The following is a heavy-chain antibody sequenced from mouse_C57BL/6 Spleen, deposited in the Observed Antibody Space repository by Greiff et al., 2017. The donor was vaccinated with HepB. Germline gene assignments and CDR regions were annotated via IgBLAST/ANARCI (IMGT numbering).Heavy chain of an antibody. CDR1: GFSLTSYG. J-gene: IGHJ3*01. CDR3: ARNSDYYGSSAWFAY. CDR2: IWSGGST. Sequence: VKLMESGPGLVQPSQRLSITCTVSGFSLTSYGVHWVRQSPGKGLEWRGLIWSGGSTDYNAAFISRLSSSKDNSKSQVFFKMNSLQADDTAIYYCARNSDYYGSSAWFAYWGQGTLVTVSA. D-gene: IGHD1-1*01. V-gene: IGHV2-2*01.